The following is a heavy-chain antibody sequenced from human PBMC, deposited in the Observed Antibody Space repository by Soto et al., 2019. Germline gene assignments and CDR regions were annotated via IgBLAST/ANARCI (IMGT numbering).Heavy chain of an antibody. V-gene: IGHV1-46*01. CDR1: GYTFTSYY. D-gene: IGHD4-17*01. CDR3: AREWVTGTNWFDP. CDR2: INPSGGST. Sequence: ASVKVSCKASGYTFTSYYMHWVRQAPGQGLEWMGIINPSGGSTSYAQKFQGRVTMTRDTSTSTVYMELSSVTAADTAVYYCAREWVTGTNWFDPWGQGTLVTVSS. J-gene: IGHJ5*02.